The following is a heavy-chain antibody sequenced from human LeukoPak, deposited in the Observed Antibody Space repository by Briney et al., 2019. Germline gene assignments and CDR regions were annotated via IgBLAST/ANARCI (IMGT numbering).Heavy chain of an antibody. J-gene: IGHJ4*02. CDR2: INGYGSTT. CDR1: GFTFETYW. Sequence: GGSLRLSCAASGFTFETYWMHWVRQAPGKGLVWVSCINGYGSTTNYADSVKGRFTVSRDNAKHTLYLQMNSLRVEDTAVYYCARDEPTVTTGPPVGSWGQGTLVTVSS. CDR3: ARDEPTVTTGPPVGS. D-gene: IGHD4-17*01. V-gene: IGHV3-74*01.